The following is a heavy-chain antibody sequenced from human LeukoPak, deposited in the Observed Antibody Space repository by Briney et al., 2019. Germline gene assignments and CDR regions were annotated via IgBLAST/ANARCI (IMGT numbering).Heavy chain of an antibody. CDR1: GFTFSNAW. D-gene: IGHD6-19*01. CDR2: IKSKTDGGTT. CDR3: AKYPGAAVAGDFDY. V-gene: IGHV3-15*01. Sequence: PGGSLRLSCAASGFTFSNAWMSWVRQAPGKGLEWVGRIKSKTDGGTTDYAAPVKGRFTISRDDSKNTLYLQMNSLRAEDTAVYYCAKYPGAAVAGDFDYWGQGTLVTVSS. J-gene: IGHJ4*02.